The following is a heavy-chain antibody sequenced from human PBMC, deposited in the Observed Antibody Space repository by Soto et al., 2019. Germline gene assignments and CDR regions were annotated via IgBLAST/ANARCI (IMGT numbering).Heavy chain of an antibody. Sequence: QVQLQESGPGLVKPSDTLSLTCAVSGYSISSSNWWGWIRQPPGKGLEWIGYIYYSGTTYYNPSRQSRVTMSVDTSKNQFSLKLTSVTAVDTAVYYCASREIHGPIDYWGQGTLVTVSS. D-gene: IGHD1-26*01. CDR1: GYSISSSNW. CDR3: ASREIHGPIDY. V-gene: IGHV4-28*01. CDR2: IYYSGTT. J-gene: IGHJ4*02.